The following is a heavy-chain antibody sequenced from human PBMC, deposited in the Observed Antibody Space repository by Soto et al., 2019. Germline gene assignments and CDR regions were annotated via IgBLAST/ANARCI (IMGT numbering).Heavy chain of an antibody. CDR3: AKKVNSGSGSQFFDY. CDR2: FRSGGDDDTT. D-gene: IGHD3-10*01. CDR1: GFTFSSYS. V-gene: IGHV3-23*01. Sequence: PRGSLRLSCAASGFTFSSYSMSWVRQAPGKGLEWVSGFRSGGDDDTTYYADSVRGRFTISRDNSKNTLFLQMNSLRAEDTAIYYCAKKVNSGSGSQFFDYWGQGTLVTVSS. J-gene: IGHJ4*02.